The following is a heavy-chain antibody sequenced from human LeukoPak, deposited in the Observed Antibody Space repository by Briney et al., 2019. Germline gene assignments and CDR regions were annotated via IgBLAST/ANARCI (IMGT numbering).Heavy chain of an antibody. CDR3: AKDSTYYYDTSGRATFDY. V-gene: IGHV3-23*01. D-gene: IGHD3-22*01. CDR1: GFTFSSYA. CDR2: ISGSGGST. Sequence: GGSLRLSCAASGFTFSSYAMSWVRQAPGKGLEWVSAISGSGGSTYYADSVKGRFTISRDNSKNTLYLQMNSLRAEDTAVYYCAKDSTYYYDTSGRATFDYWGQGTLVTVSS. J-gene: IGHJ4*02.